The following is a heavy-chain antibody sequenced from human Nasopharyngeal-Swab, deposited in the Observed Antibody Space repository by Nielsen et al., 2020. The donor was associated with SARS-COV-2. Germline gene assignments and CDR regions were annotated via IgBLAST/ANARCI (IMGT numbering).Heavy chain of an antibody. CDR2: IGDKEHTYAT. J-gene: IGHJ4*02. CDR3: TTDFYFDY. V-gene: IGHV3-73*01. CDR1: GFIFSASA. Sequence: GESLTISCAASGFIFSASAIHWVRQASGKGLAWVGRIGDKEHTYATTYGASVQGRFTISRDDSKNTAFLQMDGLKTEDTALYYCTTDFYFDYWGQGTLVTVSS.